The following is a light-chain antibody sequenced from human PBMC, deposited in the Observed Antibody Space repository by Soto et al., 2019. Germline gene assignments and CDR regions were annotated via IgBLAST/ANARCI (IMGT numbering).Light chain of an antibody. V-gene: IGKV3-15*01. Sequence: EVVMTQSPATLSVSPGERATLSCRASQDVSTNVAWFQQKFGQAPRLLIYAASTRATGLPARFSGSASGSDFTLTISGLQSEDAAIYYCQQYNNWHRTFGQGTKVEIK. J-gene: IGKJ1*01. CDR1: QDVSTN. CDR2: AAS. CDR3: QQYNNWHRT.